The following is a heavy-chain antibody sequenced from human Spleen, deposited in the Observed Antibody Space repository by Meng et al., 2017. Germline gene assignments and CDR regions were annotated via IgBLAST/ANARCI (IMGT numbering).Heavy chain of an antibody. CDR3: ARHEGYCSSTSCGNTMDV. J-gene: IGHJ6*02. D-gene: IGHD2-2*01. Sequence: GGSLRLSCKGSGYRFSDYWIGWVRQMSGKGLEWMGVIYPGDSDTRYSPSFQGQVTISADNSITTAYLQWSSLKASDTAIYYCARHEGYCSSTSCGNTMDVWGQGTTVTVSS. CDR1: GYRFSDYW. V-gene: IGHV5-51*01. CDR2: IYPGDSDT.